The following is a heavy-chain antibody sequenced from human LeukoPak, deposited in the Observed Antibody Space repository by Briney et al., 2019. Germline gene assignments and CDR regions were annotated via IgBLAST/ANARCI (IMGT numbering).Heavy chain of an antibody. J-gene: IGHJ4*02. Sequence: GGSLRLSCAASGFTFSYCAMSWVRQAPGKGLEWVSAISGSGGSTFYADSVKGRFTISRDNSKNTLYLQMNSLRAEDTAVYYCAKGRDGYNPSYFDYWGQGTLVTVSS. V-gene: IGHV3-23*01. D-gene: IGHD5-24*01. CDR1: GFTFSYCA. CDR2: ISGSGGST. CDR3: AKGRDGYNPSYFDY.